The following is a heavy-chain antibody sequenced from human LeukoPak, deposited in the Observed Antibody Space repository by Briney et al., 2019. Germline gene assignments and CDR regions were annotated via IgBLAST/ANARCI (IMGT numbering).Heavy chain of an antibody. J-gene: IGHJ4*02. Sequence: PGGSLRLSCAASGFTFSSYAMSWVRQAPGKGLEWVSYISYSSSSITYADSVKGRFTISRDNAKNSLYLQLNSLRAEDTAVYYCARERVGATEFDYWGQGTLVTVSS. CDR1: GFTFSSYA. D-gene: IGHD1-26*01. CDR3: ARERVGATEFDY. V-gene: IGHV3-48*04. CDR2: ISYSSSSI.